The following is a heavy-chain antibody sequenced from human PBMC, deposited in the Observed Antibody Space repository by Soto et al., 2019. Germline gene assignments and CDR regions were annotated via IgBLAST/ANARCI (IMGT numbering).Heavy chain of an antibody. CDR1: GFTFSSYA. CDR2: ISGSGGST. V-gene: IGHV3-23*01. J-gene: IGHJ6*02. Sequence: EVQLLESGGGLVQPGGSLRLSCAASGFTFSSYAMSWVRQAPGKGLEWVSAISGSGGSTYYADSVKGRFTISRDNSKNTLYLQMNSRRAEDTAVYYCAKGLDYYYGMDVWGQGTTVTVSS. CDR3: AKGLDYYYGMDV. D-gene: IGHD6-19*01.